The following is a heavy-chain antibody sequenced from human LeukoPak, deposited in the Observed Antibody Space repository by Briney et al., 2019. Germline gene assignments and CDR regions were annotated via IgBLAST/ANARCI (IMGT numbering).Heavy chain of an antibody. D-gene: IGHD5-24*01. J-gene: IGHJ4*02. V-gene: IGHV4-59*01. Sequence: SETLSLTCTVSGGSISSYYWSWIRQPPGKGLERIGYIYYSGSTNYNPSLKSRVTISVDTSKNQFSLRLSSVTAADTAVYYCAREDGDGYNSFFDYWGQGTLVTVSS. CDR1: GGSISSYY. CDR2: IYYSGST. CDR3: AREDGDGYNSFFDY.